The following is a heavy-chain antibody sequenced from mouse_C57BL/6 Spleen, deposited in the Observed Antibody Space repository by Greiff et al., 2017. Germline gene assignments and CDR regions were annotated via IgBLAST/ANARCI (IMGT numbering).Heavy chain of an antibody. J-gene: IGHJ4*01. Sequence: VQGVESGPELVKPGASVKISCKASGYSFTSYYIHWVKQRPGQGLEWIGWIFPGSGNTKYNEKFKGKATLTADTSASTAYRQLSSRTAEDSAVYDGARGYDAMEYWGQGTSVTVSS. V-gene: IGHV1-66*01. CDR2: IFPGSGNT. CDR1: GYSFTSYY. CDR3: ARGYDAMEY.